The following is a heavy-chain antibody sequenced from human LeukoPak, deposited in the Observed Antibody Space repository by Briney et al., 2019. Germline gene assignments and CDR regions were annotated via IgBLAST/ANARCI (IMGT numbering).Heavy chain of an antibody. V-gene: IGHV3-23*01. D-gene: IGHD3-16*02. CDR1: GFTFSSYS. CDR3: AKDHDYVWGSYRYVGFVDY. J-gene: IGHJ4*02. Sequence: GGSLRLSWAASGFTFSSYSMSWVRQAPGKGLEWVSAISGSGGSTYYADSVKGRFTISRDNSKNTLYLQMNSLRAEDTAVYYCAKDHDYVWGSYRYVGFVDYWGQGTLVTVSS. CDR2: ISGSGGST.